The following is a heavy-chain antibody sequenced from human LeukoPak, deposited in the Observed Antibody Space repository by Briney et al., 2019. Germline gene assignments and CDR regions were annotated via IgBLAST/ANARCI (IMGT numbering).Heavy chain of an antibody. CDR3: TADLPPPRGYDYPFDY. D-gene: IGHD5-12*01. J-gene: IGHJ4*02. V-gene: IGHV3-15*01. Sequence: GGSLRLSCAASGFTFSNYWMHWVRQAPGKGLECVGRIKSKTDGETTDYAAPVKGRFTISRDDSKNMLYLQMNSLKSEDTAVYYCTADLPPPRGYDYPFDYWGQGSLVTVSS. CDR1: GFTFSNYW. CDR2: IKSKTDGETT.